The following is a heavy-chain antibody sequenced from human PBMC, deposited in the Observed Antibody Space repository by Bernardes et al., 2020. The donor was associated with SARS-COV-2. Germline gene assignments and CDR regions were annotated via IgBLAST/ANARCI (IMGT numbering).Heavy chain of an antibody. D-gene: IGHD1-26*01. J-gene: IGHJ4*02. Sequence: GGSLRLSCAASGFSFRTYWMSWVRQAPGKGLEWVATIKQDGSEEFYVDSVKGRFTISRDSAENSLFLQMNSLRVEDTAMYYCTRSGKWELENDYWGQGTLVTVSS. CDR1: GFSFRTYW. CDR2: IKQDGSEE. V-gene: IGHV3-7*03. CDR3: TRSGKWELENDY.